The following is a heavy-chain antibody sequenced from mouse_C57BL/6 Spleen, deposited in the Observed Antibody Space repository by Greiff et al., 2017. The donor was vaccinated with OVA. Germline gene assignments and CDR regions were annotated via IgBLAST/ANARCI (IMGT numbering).Heavy chain of an antibody. CDR3: TGDYYGSSYDY. CDR1: GFNIKDYY. Sequence: VQLQQSGAELVRPGASVKLSCTASGFNIKDYYMHWVKQRPEQGLEWIGRIDPEDGDTEYAPKFQGKATMTADTSSNTAYLQLSSLTSEDTAVYYSTGDYYGSSYDYWGQGTTLTVSS. V-gene: IGHV14-1*01. J-gene: IGHJ2*01. CDR2: IDPEDGDT. D-gene: IGHD1-1*01.